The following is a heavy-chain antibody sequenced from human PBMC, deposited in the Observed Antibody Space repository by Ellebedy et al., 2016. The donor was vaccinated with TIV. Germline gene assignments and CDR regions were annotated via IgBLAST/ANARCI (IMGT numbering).Heavy chain of an antibody. CDR3: AADRVAGY. CDR2: IVVGSGDT. CDR1: GFTFTNSA. Sequence: AASVKVSCKASGFTFTNSAVQWVRQARGQRLEWIGWIVVGSGDTKYAQKFQERVTITRDLSTSTAYMELSSLKSEDTALYYCAADRVAGYWGQGTLVTVSS. D-gene: IGHD2-15*01. V-gene: IGHV1-58*01. J-gene: IGHJ4*02.